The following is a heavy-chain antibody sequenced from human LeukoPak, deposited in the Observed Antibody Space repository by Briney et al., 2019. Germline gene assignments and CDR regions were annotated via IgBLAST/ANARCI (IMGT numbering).Heavy chain of an antibody. V-gene: IGHV3-21*01. J-gene: IGHJ4*02. D-gene: IGHD5-18*01. CDR1: GFTFSSYS. CDR2: ISSSSSYI. CDR3: ARASVDTAMAPDY. Sequence: GGSLRLSCAASGFTFSSYSMNWVRQAPGKGLEWVSSISSSSSYIYYADSVKGRFTISRDNAKNSLYLQMNSLRAEDTAVYYCARASVDTAMAPDYWGQGTLVTVSS.